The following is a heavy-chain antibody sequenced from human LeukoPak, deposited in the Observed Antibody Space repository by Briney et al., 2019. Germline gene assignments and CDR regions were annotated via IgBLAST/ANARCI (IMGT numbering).Heavy chain of an antibody. CDR2: IKQDGSAK. CDR3: ARVRVKREPLEAFDI. V-gene: IGHV3-7*01. Sequence: GGSLRLSCAASGFTFSSYWMSWVRQAPGKGLEWVANIKQDGSAKYYVDSVKGRFTISRDNAKNSLYLQMSSLRAEDTAVYYCARVRVKREPLEAFDIWGQGTMVTVSS. D-gene: IGHD1-26*01. J-gene: IGHJ3*02. CDR1: GFTFSSYW.